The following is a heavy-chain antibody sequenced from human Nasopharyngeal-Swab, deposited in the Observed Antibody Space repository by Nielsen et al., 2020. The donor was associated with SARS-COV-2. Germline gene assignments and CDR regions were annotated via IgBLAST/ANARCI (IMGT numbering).Heavy chain of an antibody. CDR3: ARDPLIRGVIYLLYGMDV. CDR1: GFTFSSYG. CDR2: ISYDGSNK. V-gene: IGHV3-30*03. D-gene: IGHD3-10*01. J-gene: IGHJ6*02. Sequence: GESLKISCAASGFTFSSYGMHWVRQAPGKGLEWVAVISYDGSNKYYADPVKGRFTISRDNSKNTLYLQMNSLRAEDTAVYYCARDPLIRGVIYLLYGMDVWGQGTTVTVSS.